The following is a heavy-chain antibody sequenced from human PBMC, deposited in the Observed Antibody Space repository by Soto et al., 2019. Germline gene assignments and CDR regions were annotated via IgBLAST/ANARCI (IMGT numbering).Heavy chain of an antibody. CDR2: MNPNSGNT. CDR3: ARDNPAAAGTDY. D-gene: IGHD6-13*01. J-gene: IGHJ4*02. CDR1: GYTFTSYD. V-gene: IGHV1-8*01. Sequence: QVQLAQSGAEVKKPGASVKVSCKASGYTFTSYDINWVRQATGQGLEWMGWMNPNSGNTGYAQKFQGRVTMTRNTAISTAYMELSSLRSEDTAVYYCARDNPAAAGTDYWGQGTLVTVSS.